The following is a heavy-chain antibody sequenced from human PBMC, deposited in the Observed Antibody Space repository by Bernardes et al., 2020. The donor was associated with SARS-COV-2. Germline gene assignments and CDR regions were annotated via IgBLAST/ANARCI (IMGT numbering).Heavy chain of an antibody. D-gene: IGHD3-9*01. J-gene: IGHJ3*01. V-gene: IGHV3-21*06. CDR3: ARDVGGTDWRFGFDV. CDR1: GFTLSKYK. CDR2: ISSSSIYI. Sequence: GGSLRLSCAASGFTLSKYKMNWVRQAPGKGLEWVSSISSSSIYIDYADSVKGRFTVSRDNTRTSVFLQMESLRAEDTAVYYCARDVGGTDWRFGFDVWGPGTTVHVSS.